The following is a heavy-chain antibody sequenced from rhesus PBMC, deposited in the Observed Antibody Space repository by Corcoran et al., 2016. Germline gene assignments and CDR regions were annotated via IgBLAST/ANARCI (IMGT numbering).Heavy chain of an antibody. CDR3: AREIAAAGTGY. CDR1: GGSISSNY. J-gene: IGHJ4*01. CDR2: IYGGSGST. Sequence: QLQLQESGPGLVKPSETLSLTCAVSGGSISSNYWSWIRQPPGKGLEWIGYIYGGSGSTSYNPSLKSRVIISIDTSKNQFSLKLSSVTAADTAVYYCAREIAAAGTGYWGQGVLVTVSS. V-gene: IGHV4-147*01. D-gene: IGHD6-31*01.